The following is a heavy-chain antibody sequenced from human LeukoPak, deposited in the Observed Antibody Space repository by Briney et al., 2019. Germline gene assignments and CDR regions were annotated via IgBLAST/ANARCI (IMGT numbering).Heavy chain of an antibody. CDR2: IYYRVTS. J-gene: IGHJ4*02. V-gene: IGHV4-59*01. Sequence: SETLSLTCTVSGDSISTYYWSWIRQPPGKGLEWIAYIYYRVTSDYNPSLKSRVTMSVDMSTRQISLKLSSVTAADTAVYYCARAVGGDGSGSLWGPGTLVTVSS. CDR3: ARAVGGDGSGSL. D-gene: IGHD3-10*01. CDR1: GDSISTYY.